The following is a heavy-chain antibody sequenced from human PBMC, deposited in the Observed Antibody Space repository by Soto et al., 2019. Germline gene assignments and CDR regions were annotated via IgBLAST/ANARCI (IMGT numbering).Heavy chain of an antibody. CDR3: AYCGGDCYSSYYYGMDV. CDR2: ISGSGGST. J-gene: IGHJ6*02. CDR1: GSTFRRYA. Sequence: EVHLLDSGGGLVQPGGSLRLSCAASGSTFRRYAMTWGRQAPGKGLEWVSIISGSGGSTYYADSVKGRFTISRDNSKNTMYLQMNRLRAEDTAVYYCAYCGGDCYSSYYYGMDVWGQGPTVTVSS. D-gene: IGHD2-21*02. V-gene: IGHV3-23*01.